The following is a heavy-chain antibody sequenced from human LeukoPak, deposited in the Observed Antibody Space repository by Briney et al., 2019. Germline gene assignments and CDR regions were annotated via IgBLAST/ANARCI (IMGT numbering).Heavy chain of an antibody. D-gene: IGHD2-2*01. CDR2: ISGTGGIT. J-gene: IGHJ6*02. CDR1: GFIFNNYA. V-gene: IGHV3-23*01. Sequence: GGSLRFSCAGSGFIFNNYAVSWVRQAPGKGLEWVSAISGTGGITYYADSVKGRFTISRDNSKNTLSLQMSSLRVEDTAVYYCAKRGYCSGSSCGFYYYYALDVWGQGTTVTVSS. CDR3: AKRGYCSGSSCGFYYYYALDV.